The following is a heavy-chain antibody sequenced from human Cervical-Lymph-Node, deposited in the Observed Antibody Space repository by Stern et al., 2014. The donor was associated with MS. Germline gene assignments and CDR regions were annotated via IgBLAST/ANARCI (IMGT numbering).Heavy chain of an antibody. Sequence: QVQLQESGPGLVKPSATLSLTCTVSGGSISSYYWSWIRQPPGKGLEWIGYIYYTGSATYNPSRKSRLTMSVGTSKNQFSLKLSSVAAADTAVYYCARWQGDGMDVWGQGTTVTVSS. CDR2: IYYTGSA. CDR3: ARWQGDGMDV. J-gene: IGHJ6*02. CDR1: GGSISSYY. V-gene: IGHV4-59*01.